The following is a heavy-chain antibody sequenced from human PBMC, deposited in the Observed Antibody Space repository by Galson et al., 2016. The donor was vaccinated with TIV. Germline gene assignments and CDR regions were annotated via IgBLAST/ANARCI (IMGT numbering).Heavy chain of an antibody. V-gene: IGHV1-69*13. CDR2: ITPIFGTP. CDR1: GGIFNTYT. J-gene: IGHJ3*02. D-gene: IGHD3-10*01. Sequence: SVKASCKASGGIFNTYTISWVRQAPGQGLEWMGKITPIFGTPNYAQMFQGRVSITADESTSTAYMELSSLRSEDTAVYYCARGDGSGSYYYDAFDIWGQGTLVTVSS. CDR3: ARGDGSGSYYYDAFDI.